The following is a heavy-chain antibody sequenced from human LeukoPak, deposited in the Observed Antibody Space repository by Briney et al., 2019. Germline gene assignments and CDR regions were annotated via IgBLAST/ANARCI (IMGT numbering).Heavy chain of an antibody. J-gene: IGHJ4*02. CDR2: INHSGST. D-gene: IGHD3-3*01. V-gene: IGHV4-34*01. CDR3: ARGANLYSHYYDFWSGYIRPFYFDY. CDR1: GGSFSGYY. Sequence: PSETLSLTCAVYGGSFSGYYCSWIRQPPGKGLEWIGEINHSGSTNYNPSLKSRVTISVDTSKNQFSLKLSSVTAADTAVYYCARGANLYSHYYDFWSGYIRPFYFDYWGQGTLVTVSS.